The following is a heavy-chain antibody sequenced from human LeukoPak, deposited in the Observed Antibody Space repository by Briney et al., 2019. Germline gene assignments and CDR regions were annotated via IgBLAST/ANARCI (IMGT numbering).Heavy chain of an antibody. CDR1: GGSISSYY. CDR3: ASQHYYDSSGYSGGLDY. CDR2: IYYSGST. V-gene: IGHV4-59*08. J-gene: IGHJ4*02. D-gene: IGHD3-22*01. Sequence: SETLSLTCTVSGGSISSYYWSWIRQPPGKGLEWIGYIYYSGSTNYNPSLKSRVTISVDTSKNQFSLKLSSVTAADTAVYYCASQHYYDSSGYSGGLDYWGQGTLVTVSS.